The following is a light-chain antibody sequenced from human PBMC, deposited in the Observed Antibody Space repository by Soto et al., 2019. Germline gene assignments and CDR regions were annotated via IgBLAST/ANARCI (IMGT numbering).Light chain of an antibody. J-gene: IGLJ1*01. V-gene: IGLV1-44*01. CDR3: AAWDDSLNALSYV. CDR1: SSNIGSNT. Sequence: QSVLTQPPSASGTPGQRVTISCSGSSSNIGSNTVNWYQQLPGTAPKLLIYSNNQRPSGVPDRFSGSKSGTSASLAISGLQSEDEADYYCAAWDDSLNALSYVFGTGTKVTVL. CDR2: SNN.